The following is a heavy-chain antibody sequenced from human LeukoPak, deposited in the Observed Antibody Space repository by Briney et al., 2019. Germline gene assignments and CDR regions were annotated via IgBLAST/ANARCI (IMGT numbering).Heavy chain of an antibody. CDR2: ISGSGGST. CDR3: AKDLARRYFDWVPIGY. J-gene: IGHJ4*02. D-gene: IGHD3-9*01. V-gene: IGHV3-23*01. CDR1: GFTFSSYA. Sequence: GGSLRLSCAASGFTFSSYAMSWVRQAPGKGLEWVSAISGSGGSTYYADSVKGRFTISRDNSKNTLYLQMNSLRAEDTAVYYCAKDLARRYFDWVPIGYSGQGTLVTVSS.